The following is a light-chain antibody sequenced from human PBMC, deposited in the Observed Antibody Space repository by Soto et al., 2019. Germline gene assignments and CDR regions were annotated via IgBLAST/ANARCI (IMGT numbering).Light chain of an antibody. CDR1: QSVSRN. CDR3: QQYNDWLLFT. CDR2: GAS. J-gene: IGKJ3*01. Sequence: EIVMTQSPATLSVSPGERATLSCRASQSVSRNLAWYQQKPGQAPRLLIYGASTRAAGIPARFSGSGSGIEFTLTISSLQSEDFAVYYCQQYNDWLLFTFGPGTKVDIK. V-gene: IGKV3-15*01.